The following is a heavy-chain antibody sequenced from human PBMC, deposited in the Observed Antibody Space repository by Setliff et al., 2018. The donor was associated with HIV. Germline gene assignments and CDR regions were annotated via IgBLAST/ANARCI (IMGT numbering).Heavy chain of an antibody. V-gene: IGHV3-23*01. CDR2: IAGTSAST. CDR3: AKPLTQWGVSPYHYAFGV. J-gene: IGHJ6*02. CDR1: GFSFSNYA. D-gene: IGHD1-26*01. Sequence: PGGSLRLSCAVAGFSFSNYAMTWVRQAPGKGPEWVSAIAGTSASTYYADSVKGRFTISRDSSKSMLYLQMNSLRVEDTAIYYCAKPLTQWGVSPYHYAFGVWGQGTTVTVSS.